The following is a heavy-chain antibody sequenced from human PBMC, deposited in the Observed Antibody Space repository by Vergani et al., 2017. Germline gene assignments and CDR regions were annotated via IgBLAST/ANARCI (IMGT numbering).Heavy chain of an antibody. J-gene: IGHJ6*02. CDR1: GGSLSSHY. CDR3: AELGFLGDYYYGMDV. D-gene: IGHD3-3*01. CDR2: IYYSGST. V-gene: IGHV4-59*11. Sequence: QVQLQESGPGLVKPSETLSLTCTVSGGSLSSHYWSWIRQPPGKGLEWIGYIYYSGSTNYNPSLKSRVTISVDTSKNQFSLKLSSVTAADTAVYYCAELGFLGDYYYGMDVWGQGTTVTVSS.